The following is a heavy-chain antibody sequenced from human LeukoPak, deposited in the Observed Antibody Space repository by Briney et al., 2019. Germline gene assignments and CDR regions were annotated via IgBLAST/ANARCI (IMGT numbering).Heavy chain of an antibody. CDR1: GFTFSSYA. Sequence: GGSLRLSCAASGFTFSSYALSWVRQAPGKGLEWVSGISGSGYSRNYADSVKGRFTISRDNSKNTLYLQMNSLRVEDTAVYYCAKEAGYSGYDYPDYWGQGTLVTVSS. V-gene: IGHV3-23*01. J-gene: IGHJ4*02. D-gene: IGHD5-12*01. CDR2: ISGSGYSR. CDR3: AKEAGYSGYDYPDY.